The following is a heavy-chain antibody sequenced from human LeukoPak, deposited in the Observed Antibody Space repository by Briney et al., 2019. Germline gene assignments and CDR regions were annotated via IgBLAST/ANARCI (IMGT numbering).Heavy chain of an antibody. CDR2: ISVGAEYK. Sequence: PGGSLRLSCAASGFTFSTYVINWFRQAPGKGLEWVSTISVGAEYKFYADSVKGRFTISRDDSNNALYLQMHSLRAEDTALYYCARVYSSGWYYLDYWGQGALVTVSS. D-gene: IGHD6-19*01. V-gene: IGHV3-23*01. J-gene: IGHJ4*02. CDR1: GFTFSTYV. CDR3: ARVYSSGWYYLDY.